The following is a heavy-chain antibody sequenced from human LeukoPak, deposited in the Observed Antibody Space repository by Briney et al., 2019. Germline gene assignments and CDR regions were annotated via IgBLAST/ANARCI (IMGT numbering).Heavy chain of an antibody. Sequence: GASVKVSCKASGYTFTSYYIHWVRQAPGLGLEWMGAIDPSGGSTTYAQRFQGRVTMTRDTSSSTVYMELSSLRSEDTAVYYCARYYYFDYWGQGTRVTVSS. J-gene: IGHJ4*02. CDR2: IDPSGGST. CDR1: GYTFTSYY. V-gene: IGHV1-46*01. CDR3: ARYYYFDY.